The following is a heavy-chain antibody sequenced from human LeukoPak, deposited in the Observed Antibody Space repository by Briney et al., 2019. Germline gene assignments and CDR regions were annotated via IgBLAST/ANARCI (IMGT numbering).Heavy chain of an antibody. CDR1: RFTFNRYG. V-gene: IGHV3-30*18. D-gene: IGHD6-13*01. Sequence: RGSLRLSCTASRFTFNRYGMHWVRQAPGKGLEWVAVISYDGTNKYYADSVKGRFTISRDNSKNTLYLQMNSLRAEDTAVYYCAKAGEGEYSSSWYGDYWGQGTLVTVSS. CDR2: ISYDGTNK. CDR3: AKAGEGEYSSSWYGDY. J-gene: IGHJ4*02.